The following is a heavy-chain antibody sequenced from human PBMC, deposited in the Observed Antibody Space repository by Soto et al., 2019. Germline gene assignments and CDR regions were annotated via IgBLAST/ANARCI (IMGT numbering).Heavy chain of an antibody. J-gene: IGHJ4*02. CDR1: GYTFTRDG. V-gene: IGHV1-18*04. CDR2: ISPYSNDT. Sequence: GASVKVSCKTSGYTFTRDGISWVRQAPGQGLEWMGWISPYSNDTKYAQRFQGRVTMTTDTSTKTVYMELRSLRSDDTAVYYCAIFVGLEPLFDYWGQGTLVTVSS. D-gene: IGHD1-1*01. CDR3: AIFVGLEPLFDY.